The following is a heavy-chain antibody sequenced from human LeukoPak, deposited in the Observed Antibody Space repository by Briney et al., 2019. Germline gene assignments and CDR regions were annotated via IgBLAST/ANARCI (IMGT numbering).Heavy chain of an antibody. Sequence: GGSLRLSCAASGFTFSSYEMNWVRQAPGKGLEWVSYISSGGTTIYYADSVKGRFTISRDNAKNSLYLQMNSLRAEDTAMYYCARDGGYNYGSTDHWGQGTQVTVSS. CDR1: GFTFSSYE. CDR3: ARDGGYNYGSTDH. CDR2: ISSGGTTI. D-gene: IGHD4-17*01. J-gene: IGHJ4*02. V-gene: IGHV3-48*03.